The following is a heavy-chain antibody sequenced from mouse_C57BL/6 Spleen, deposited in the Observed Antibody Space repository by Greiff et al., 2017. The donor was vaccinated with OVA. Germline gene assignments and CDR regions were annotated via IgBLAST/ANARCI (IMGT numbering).Heavy chain of an antibody. CDR3: ASGLYYYGSDYAMDY. CDR1: GYAFSSYW. CDR2: IYPGDGDT. J-gene: IGHJ4*01. D-gene: IGHD1-1*01. V-gene: IGHV1-80*01. Sequence: VQLQESGAELVKPGASVKISCKASGYAFSSYWMNWVKQRPGKGLEWIGQIYPGDGDTNYNGKFKGKATLTADKSSSTAYMQLSSLTSEDSAVYFCASGLYYYGSDYAMDYWGQGTSVTVSS.